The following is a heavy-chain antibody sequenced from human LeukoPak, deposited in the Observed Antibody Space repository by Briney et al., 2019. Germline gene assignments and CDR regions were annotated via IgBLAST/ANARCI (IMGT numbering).Heavy chain of an antibody. CDR1: GGSISSGDYY. CDR2: IYHSGST. J-gene: IGHJ6*02. V-gene: IGHV4-4*02. Sequence: SETLSLTCTVSGGSISSGDYYWSWVRQPPGKGLEWIGEIYHSGSTNYNPSLKSRVTISVDKSKNQFSLKLSSVTAADTAVYYCARAEADYYYYGMDVWGQGTTVTVSS. CDR3: ARAEADYYYYGMDV.